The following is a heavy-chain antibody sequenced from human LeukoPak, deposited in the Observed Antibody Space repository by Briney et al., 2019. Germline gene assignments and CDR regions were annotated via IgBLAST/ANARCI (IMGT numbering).Heavy chain of an antibody. D-gene: IGHD3-22*01. Sequence: SETLSLTCAVSGGSISSGGYSWSWIRQPPGKGLEWIGYIYHSGSTYYNPSLKSRVTISVDRSKNQFSLKLSSVTAADTAVYYCARDDSSGYYYVSGAFDIWGQGTMVTVSS. CDR2: IYHSGST. CDR3: ARDDSSGYYYVSGAFDI. V-gene: IGHV4-30-2*01. J-gene: IGHJ3*02. CDR1: GGSISSGGYS.